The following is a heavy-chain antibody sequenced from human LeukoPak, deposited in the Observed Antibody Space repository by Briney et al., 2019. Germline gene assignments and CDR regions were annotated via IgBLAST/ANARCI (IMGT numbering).Heavy chain of an antibody. D-gene: IGHD6-13*01. J-gene: IGHJ5*02. Sequence: SETLSLTCTASGDSISSSSYYWGWIRQPPGKGLEWIGSIYYSGSTYYNPSLKSRVTISVDTSKNQFSLKLSSVTAADTAVYYCARQGYSTYRFDPWGQGTLVTVSS. CDR1: GDSISSSSYY. CDR2: IYYSGST. V-gene: IGHV4-39*01. CDR3: ARQGYSTYRFDP.